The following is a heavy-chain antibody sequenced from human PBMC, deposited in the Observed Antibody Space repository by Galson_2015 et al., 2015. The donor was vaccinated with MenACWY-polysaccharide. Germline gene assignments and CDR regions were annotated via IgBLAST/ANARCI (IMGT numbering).Heavy chain of an antibody. D-gene: IGHD3-22*01. J-gene: IGHJ3*02. Sequence: STYYADSVKGRFSISRDSSKNTLYLQMGSLRAEDMAVYYCARGAYSSGYFGHGFDIWGQGTMVTVSS. V-gene: IGHV3-64*02. CDR3: ARGAYSSGYFGHGFDI. CDR2: ST.